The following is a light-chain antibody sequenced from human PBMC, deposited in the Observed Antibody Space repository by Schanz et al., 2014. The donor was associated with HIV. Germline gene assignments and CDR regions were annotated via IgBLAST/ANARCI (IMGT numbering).Light chain of an antibody. Sequence: QSVLTQPPSVSAAPGQKVTISCSGSSSNIGNNYVSWYQQLPGTAPKLLIFDNYQRPSEIPDRFSGSKSGASASLAISGLQSEDEADYYCAGWDDSLNGWVFGGGTKLTVL. J-gene: IGLJ3*02. CDR1: SSNIGNNY. CDR2: DNY. CDR3: AGWDDSLNGWV. V-gene: IGLV1-51*01.